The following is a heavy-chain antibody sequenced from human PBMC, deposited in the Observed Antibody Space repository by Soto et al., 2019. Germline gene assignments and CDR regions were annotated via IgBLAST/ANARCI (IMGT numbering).Heavy chain of an antibody. CDR2: TYYTGTT. CDR1: GGSISSTDPF. D-gene: IGHD3-9*01. J-gene: IGHJ4*02. CDR3: ARQGTYDILAPPCLLEN. V-gene: IGHV4-39*01. Sequence: QLQLQESGPGLVKPSETLSLTCAVSGGSISSTDPFWGWIRQPPGKGLEWIGSTYYTGTTYYNPPLRSRGALPVDTSKNQFSLNLSSVTAADAAVFYCARQGTYDILAPPCLLENWGQGSLVIVSS.